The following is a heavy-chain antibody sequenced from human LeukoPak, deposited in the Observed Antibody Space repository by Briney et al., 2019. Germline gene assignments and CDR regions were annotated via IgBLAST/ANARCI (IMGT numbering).Heavy chain of an antibody. D-gene: IGHD3-10*01. J-gene: IGHJ4*02. CDR2: IYYSGST. CDR3: ARSPSGTGTFFDY. CDR1: GSSISSYY. V-gene: IGHV4-59*08. Sequence: PSETLSLTCTVSGSSISSYYWSWIRQPPGKGLEWIGYIYYSGSTNYNPSLKSRVTISVDTSKNQFSLKLSSVTAADTAVYYCARSPSGTGTFFDYWGQGTLVTVSS.